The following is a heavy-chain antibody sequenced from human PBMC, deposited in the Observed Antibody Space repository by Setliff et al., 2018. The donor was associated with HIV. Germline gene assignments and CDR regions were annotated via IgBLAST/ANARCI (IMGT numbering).Heavy chain of an antibody. D-gene: IGHD1-26*01. CDR2: IYTSGST. Sequence: SETLSLTCAVYGGSFSGYYWSWIRQPAGKGLEWIGHIYTSGSTNYNPSLKSRVTISVDTSKTQFSLRLNSLTATDTALYYCARASVGATGLYAFDIWGQGTVVTVSS. CDR1: GGSFSGYY. V-gene: IGHV4-4*09. J-gene: IGHJ3*02. CDR3: ARASVGATGLYAFDI.